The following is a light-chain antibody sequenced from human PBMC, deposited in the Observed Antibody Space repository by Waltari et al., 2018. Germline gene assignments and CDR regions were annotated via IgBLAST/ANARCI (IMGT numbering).Light chain of an antibody. CDR1: SSDVGGYNY. V-gene: IGLV2-14*01. CDR3: SSYTTSSTVV. CDR2: EVS. J-gene: IGLJ3*02. Sequence: QSALTQSASVSGSPGQSITISCTGTSSDVGGYNYVSWYQQHPGKAPKLMIYEVSNRPSGLSNRFSGSKSGNTASLTISGLQAEDEADYYCSSYTTSSTVVFGGGTKLTVL.